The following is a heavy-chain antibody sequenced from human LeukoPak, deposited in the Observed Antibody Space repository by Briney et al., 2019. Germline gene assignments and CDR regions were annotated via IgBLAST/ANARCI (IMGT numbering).Heavy chain of an antibody. CDR3: ARDRSGYSSSWLFDAFDI. CDR1: GYTFTGYY. J-gene: IGHJ3*02. V-gene: IGHV1-2*02. D-gene: IGHD6-13*01. Sequence: ASVKVSCKASGYTFTGYYMHWVRQAPGQGLEWMGWINPNSGGTNYAQKFQGRVTMTRDTSISTAYMELSRLRSDDTAVYYCARDRSGYSSSWLFDAFDIWGQGTMVTVSS. CDR2: INPNSGGT.